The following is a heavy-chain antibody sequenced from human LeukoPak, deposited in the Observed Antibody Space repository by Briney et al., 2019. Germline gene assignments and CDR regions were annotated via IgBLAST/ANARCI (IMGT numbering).Heavy chain of an antibody. CDR1: GGSFSGYY. J-gene: IGHJ6*03. V-gene: IGHV4-34*01. Sequence: SETLSLTCAVYGGSFSGYYWSWIRQPPGKGLEWIGEINHSGGSKYNPSLKSRVTISVDTSKNQFSLKLSSVTAADTAMYYCARVKDPGGYYYYYYMDVWGKGTTVTVSS. CDR2: INHSGGS. D-gene: IGHD3-16*01. CDR3: ARVKDPGGYYYYYYMDV.